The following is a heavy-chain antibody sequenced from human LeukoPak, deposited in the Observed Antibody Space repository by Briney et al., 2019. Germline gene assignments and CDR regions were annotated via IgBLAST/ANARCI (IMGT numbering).Heavy chain of an antibody. J-gene: IGHJ6*03. CDR3: ARDPYSGGYGAYYYYYMDV. CDR1: GFTFSSYG. Sequence: GGSLRLSCAASGFTFSSYGMTWVRQAPGKGLEWVSAISGSGANTYYADSVKGRYTISRDNAKNSLYLQMDSLRAEDTAVYYCARDPYSGGYGAYYYYYMDVWGKGTTVTISS. V-gene: IGHV3-23*01. CDR2: ISGSGANT. D-gene: IGHD1-26*01.